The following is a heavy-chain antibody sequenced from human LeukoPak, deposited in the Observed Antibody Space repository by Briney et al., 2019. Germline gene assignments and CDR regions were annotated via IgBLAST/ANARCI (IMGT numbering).Heavy chain of an antibody. CDR3: ADHIAAAGHHYFDY. CDR1: GGSISSSRYY. CDR2: IYYSGST. J-gene: IGHJ4*02. Sequence: KSSETLSLTCTVSGGSISSSRYYWGWIRQPPGKGLAWIGSIYYSGSTYYNPSLKSRVTISVDTSKNQFSLKPSSVTAADTAVYYCADHIAAAGHHYFDYWGQGTLVTVSS. V-gene: IGHV4-39*07. D-gene: IGHD6-13*01.